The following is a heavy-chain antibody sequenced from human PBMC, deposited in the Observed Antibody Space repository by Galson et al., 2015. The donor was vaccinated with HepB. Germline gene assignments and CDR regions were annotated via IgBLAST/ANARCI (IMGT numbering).Heavy chain of an antibody. Sequence: SVKVSCKVSGYTLTELSMHWVRQAPGKGLEWMGGFDPEDGETIYAQKFQGRVTVTEDTSTDTAYMELSSLRSEDTAVYYCATVGRGIVVVPAAMDYWGQGTLVTVSS. D-gene: IGHD2-2*01. CDR3: ATVGRGIVVVPAAMDY. CDR2: FDPEDGET. CDR1: GYTLTELS. J-gene: IGHJ4*02. V-gene: IGHV1-24*01.